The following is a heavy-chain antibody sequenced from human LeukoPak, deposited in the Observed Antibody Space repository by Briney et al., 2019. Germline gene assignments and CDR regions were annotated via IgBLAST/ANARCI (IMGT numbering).Heavy chain of an antibody. CDR3: ARPLQPECSGGSCYSNWFDP. CDR2: ISYDGSNK. V-gene: IGHV3-30-3*01. J-gene: IGHJ5*01. Sequence: PGRSLSLSCAACGFIFSSYAMHWVRQAPAKGLEWVAVISYDGSNKYYADSVKGRFTISRDNSKNTLYLQMNSLRAEDTAVYYCARPLQPECSGGSCYSNWFDPWGQGTLVTVSS. CDR1: GFIFSSYA. D-gene: IGHD2-15*01.